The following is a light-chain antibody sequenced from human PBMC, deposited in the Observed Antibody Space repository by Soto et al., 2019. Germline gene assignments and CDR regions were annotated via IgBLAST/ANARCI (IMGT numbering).Light chain of an antibody. V-gene: IGKV3-20*01. CDR3: QRYASSPYT. J-gene: IGKJ2*01. CDR2: GAS. CDR1: QSVSSNF. Sequence: ESVLTQSPGTLSLSPGERATLSCRASQSVSSNFLAWYQQKPGQAPRLLIYGASSRACGVPDRFSGGGSGTDFTLTSSRLEHEDFAVYYCQRYASSPYTFVPGTKLEIK.